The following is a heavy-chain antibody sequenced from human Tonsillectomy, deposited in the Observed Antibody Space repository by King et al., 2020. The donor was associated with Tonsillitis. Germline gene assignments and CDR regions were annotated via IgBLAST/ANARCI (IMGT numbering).Heavy chain of an antibody. CDR3: ARRAYGDPLFDC. CDR1: GGSISSSSYY. V-gene: IGHV4-39*07. D-gene: IGHD4-17*01. J-gene: IGHJ4*02. Sequence: QLQESGPGLVKPSETLSLTCTVSGGSISSSSYYWGWIRQPPGKGLEWIGSIYYSGSTYYNPSLKSRVTISVDTSKNQLSLKLNSVTAADTAVYYCARRAYGDPLFDCWGQGTLVTVSS. CDR2: IYYSGST.